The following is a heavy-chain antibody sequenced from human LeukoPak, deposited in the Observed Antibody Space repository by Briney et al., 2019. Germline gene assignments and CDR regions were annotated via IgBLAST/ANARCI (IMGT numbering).Heavy chain of an antibody. CDR3: ARGEDEYGDYEGAFDI. D-gene: IGHD4-17*01. CDR2: IYYSGST. J-gene: IGHJ3*02. V-gene: IGHV4-59*01. Sequence: SETLSLTCTVSGGSISSYYWSWIRQPPGKGLEWIGYIYYSGSTNYNPSLKSRVTISVDTSKNQFSLKLSSVTAADTAVYYCARGEDEYGDYEGAFDIWGQGTMVTVSS. CDR1: GGSISSYY.